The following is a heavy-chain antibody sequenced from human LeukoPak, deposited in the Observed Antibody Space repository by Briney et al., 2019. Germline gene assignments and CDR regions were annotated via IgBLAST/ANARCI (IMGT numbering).Heavy chain of an antibody. J-gene: IGHJ4*02. D-gene: IGHD1-26*01. V-gene: IGHV3-30*04. CDR1: GFTFSRYA. Sequence: GGSLRLSCAASGFTFSRYAMHWVRQAPDKGLEWVAVISYDGSNKYYADSVKGRFTMSRDNSKNTLFLQMNSLRAEDTAVYYRARDRSGTGPAVLYYFDYWGQGTLVTVSS. CDR3: ARDRSGTGPAVLYYFDY. CDR2: ISYDGSNK.